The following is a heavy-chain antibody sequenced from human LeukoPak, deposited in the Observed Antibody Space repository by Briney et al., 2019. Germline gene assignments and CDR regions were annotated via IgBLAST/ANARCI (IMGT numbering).Heavy chain of an antibody. CDR3: AMVRGYYYHGLDV. D-gene: IGHD3-10*01. J-gene: IGHJ6*02. CDR1: GYAVSSNY. CDR2: LYSDGST. V-gene: IGHV3-53*01. Sequence: GGSLRLSCAASGYAVSSNYMNWVRQAPGKGLEWVSILYSDGSTYYADSVKGRFTISRDNAMNTLYLQMNSLRAEDTAVYYCAMVRGYYYHGLDVWGQGTTVTVSS.